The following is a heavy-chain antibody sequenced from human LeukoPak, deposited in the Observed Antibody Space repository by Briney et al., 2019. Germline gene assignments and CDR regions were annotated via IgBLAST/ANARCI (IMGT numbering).Heavy chain of an antibody. CDR1: GGSIDITNY. J-gene: IGHJ4*02. V-gene: IGHV4-4*02. CDR3: TREDRPYCPFAY. CDR2: IAHDGTT. Sequence: SGTLSLTCGVSGGSIDITNYWSWVRQAPGKGLEWVGEIAHDGTTNYNPSLRSRVAMSFDRANNQFSLSLTSVTAADTAVYYCTREDRPYCPFAYWGQGVLVTVSS. D-gene: IGHD1-26*01.